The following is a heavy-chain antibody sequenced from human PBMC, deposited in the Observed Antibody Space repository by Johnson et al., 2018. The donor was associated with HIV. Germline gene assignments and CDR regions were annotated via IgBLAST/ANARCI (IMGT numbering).Heavy chain of an antibody. CDR3: ARDPSPIVGATYAFDI. V-gene: IGHV3-23*04. Sequence: LLVESGGGLVQPGGSLRLSCAASGFTFSSYAMSWVRQAPGKGLEWVSAISGSGGSTYYADSVKGRFTISRDKSKNTLYLQMNSLRAEDTAVYYCARDPSPIVGATYAFDIWGQGTMVTVSS. D-gene: IGHD1-26*01. CDR1: GFTFSSYA. CDR2: ISGSGGST. J-gene: IGHJ3*02.